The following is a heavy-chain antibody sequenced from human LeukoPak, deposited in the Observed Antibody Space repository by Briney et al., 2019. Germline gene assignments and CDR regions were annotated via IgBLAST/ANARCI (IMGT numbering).Heavy chain of an antibody. CDR2: ISAYNGDT. Sequence: ASVTVSCEPSGYTFSDFGMSWVRQAPGQGLEWMGWISAYNGDTNYAHNLQGRVTMTTDTSTSTAYMELRSLRSDDTAVYYCARGRPSDYWGQGTLVTVSS. CDR1: GYTFSDFG. J-gene: IGHJ4*02. V-gene: IGHV1-18*01. CDR3: ARGRPSDY.